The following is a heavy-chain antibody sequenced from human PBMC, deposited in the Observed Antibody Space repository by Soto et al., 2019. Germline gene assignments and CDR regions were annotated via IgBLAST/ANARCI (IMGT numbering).Heavy chain of an antibody. V-gene: IGHV3-23*01. D-gene: IGHD3-16*01. CDR1: GFSFSAYA. J-gene: IGHJ4*02. CDR3: VKERIELWLIDY. CDR2: ISGSGRIT. Sequence: SLRLSCVASGFSFSAYAMSWVRQSPGKGFEWVSTISGSGRITDYADSVKGRFTTSKDTSTNTLYLHMNSLTADDTALYYCVKERIELWLIDYWGQGTLVTVSS.